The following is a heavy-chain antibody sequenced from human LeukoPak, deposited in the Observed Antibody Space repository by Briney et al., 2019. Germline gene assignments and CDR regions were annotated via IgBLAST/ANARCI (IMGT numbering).Heavy chain of an antibody. J-gene: IGHJ3*02. D-gene: IGHD2-15*01. Sequence: SVKVSCKACGGTFSSYAISWVRQAPGQGLEWMGGIIPIFGTANYAQKFQGRVTMTEDTSKDTAYMELSSLRSEDTAVYYCATFPLGYCSGGSCYTIWGQGTMVTVSS. CDR1: GGTFSSYA. V-gene: IGHV1-69*06. CDR3: ATFPLGYCSGGSCYTI. CDR2: IIPIFGTA.